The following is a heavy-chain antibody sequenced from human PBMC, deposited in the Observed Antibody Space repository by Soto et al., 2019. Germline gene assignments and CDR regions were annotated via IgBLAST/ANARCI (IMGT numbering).Heavy chain of an antibody. Sequence: SETLSLTCAVYGGSFSGYYWSWIRQPPGKGLEWIGEINHSGSTNYNPSLKSRVTISVDTSKNQFSLKLSSVTAADTAVYYCARARGHYGSGNSRGAWFDPWGQGTLVTVSS. V-gene: IGHV4-34*01. CDR3: ARARGHYGSGNSRGAWFDP. CDR2: INHSGST. CDR1: GGSFSGYY. D-gene: IGHD3-10*01. J-gene: IGHJ5*02.